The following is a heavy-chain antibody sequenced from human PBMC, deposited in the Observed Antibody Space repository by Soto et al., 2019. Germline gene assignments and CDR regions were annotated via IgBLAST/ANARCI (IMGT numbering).Heavy chain of an antibody. CDR3: ANPIPKTGTTFGF. Sequence: GGSMRLSCVASGFTFSNFAMAWVRQVPGEGLEWVSAISGSGDDTFYADSMKGRFTISRDNSKDTLYLQINSLRAEDTAVYYCANPIPKTGTTFGFWGQGTLVTVSS. D-gene: IGHD1-1*01. J-gene: IGHJ4*02. CDR2: ISGSGDDT. V-gene: IGHV3-23*01. CDR1: GFTFSNFA.